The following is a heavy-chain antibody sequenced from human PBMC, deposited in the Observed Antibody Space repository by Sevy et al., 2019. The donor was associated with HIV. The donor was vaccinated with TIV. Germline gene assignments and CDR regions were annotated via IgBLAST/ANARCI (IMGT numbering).Heavy chain of an antibody. D-gene: IGHD1-1*01. CDR1: GFTFRSFS. V-gene: IGHV3-33*01. CDR2: IWYDGRTE. J-gene: IGHJ5*01. CDR3: ARDAARVLVPTAGFDS. Sequence: GGSLRLSCVASGFTFRSFSMHWVRQAPGKGLEWVAAIWYDGRTERYADSVQGRFTISRDNSKKTLHLQMNSLRAEDTALYYCARDAARVLVPTAGFDSWGHGTLVTVSS.